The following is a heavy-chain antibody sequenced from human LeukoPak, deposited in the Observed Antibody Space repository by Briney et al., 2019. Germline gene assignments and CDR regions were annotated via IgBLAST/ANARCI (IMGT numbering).Heavy chain of an antibody. CDR2: IYYSGST. J-gene: IGHJ5*02. V-gene: IGHV4-39*07. CDR3: ATLAHYNWNYYARLLWFGERDYNWFDP. Sequence: PSETLSLTCTVSGGSISSSSYYWGWIRQPPGKGLEWIGSIYYSGSTYYNPSLKSRVTISVDTSENQFSLKLSSVTAADTAVYYCATLAHYNWNYYARLLWFGERDYNWFDPWGQGTLVTVSS. CDR1: GGSISSSSYY. D-gene: IGHD3-10*01.